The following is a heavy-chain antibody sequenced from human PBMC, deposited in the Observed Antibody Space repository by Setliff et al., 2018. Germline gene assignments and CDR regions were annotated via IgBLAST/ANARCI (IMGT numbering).Heavy chain of an antibody. Sequence: SETLSLTCTVYGGSFSDYYWGWVRQPPGKGLEWIGEINHSGSTNYIPSLKSRLTISVDTSKNQFSLKLSSVTAADTAVYYSRLANCSKNCEEALDYWSQGTLVTV. CDR2: INHSGST. V-gene: IGHV4-34*01. D-gene: IGHD2-2*01. J-gene: IGHJ4*02. CDR3: RLANCSKNCEEALDY. CDR1: GGSFSDYY.